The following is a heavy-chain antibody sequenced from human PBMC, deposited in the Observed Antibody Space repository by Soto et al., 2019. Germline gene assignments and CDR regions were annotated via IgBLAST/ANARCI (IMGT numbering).Heavy chain of an antibody. CDR2: IWFDGSDK. J-gene: IGHJ6*02. CDR3: ARVYRPYYYYGMDV. CDR1: GFTFSSYG. D-gene: IGHD2-2*01. Sequence: GGSLRLSCAASGFTFSSYGIHWVRQAPGKGLEWVALIWFDGSDKYYTESVKGRFTISRDNSKSTLYLQMNSLRAEDTAVYYCARVYRPYYYYGMDVWGQGTTVTVSS. V-gene: IGHV3-33*01.